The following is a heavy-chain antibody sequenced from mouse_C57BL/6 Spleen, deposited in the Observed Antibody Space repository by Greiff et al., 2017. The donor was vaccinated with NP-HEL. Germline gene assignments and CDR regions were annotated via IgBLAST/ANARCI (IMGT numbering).Heavy chain of an antibody. CDR2: IYPGDGDT. D-gene: IGHD1-1*01. J-gene: IGHJ2*01. Sequence: QVQLQQSGAELVKPGASVKISCKASGYAFSSYWMTWVKQRPGKGLEWIGQIYPGDGDTNYNGKFKGKATLTADKSSSTDYMQLSSLTSEDSAVYFCARSPFITTVVAGFDYWGQGTTLTVSS. CDR3: ARSPFITTVVAGFDY. V-gene: IGHV1-80*01. CDR1: GYAFSSYW.